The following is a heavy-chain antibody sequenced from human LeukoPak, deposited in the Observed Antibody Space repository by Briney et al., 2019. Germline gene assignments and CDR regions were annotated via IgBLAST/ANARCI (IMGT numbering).Heavy chain of an antibody. V-gene: IGHV4-59*11. Sequence: SETLSLTCTVSGGSISPHSWSWIRQPPGKGLEWIGYIFYIGHTNYNPSLKSRVTISLDTSKNQFSLKLSSVTAADTAVYYCARLYRYGRIIYFDHWGQGTQVTVSS. CDR3: ARLYRYGRIIYFDH. J-gene: IGHJ4*02. CDR2: IFYIGHT. D-gene: IGHD5-18*01. CDR1: GGSISPHS.